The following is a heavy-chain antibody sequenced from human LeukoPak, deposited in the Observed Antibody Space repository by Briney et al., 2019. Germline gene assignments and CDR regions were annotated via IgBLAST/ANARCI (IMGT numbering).Heavy chain of an antibody. V-gene: IGHV1-69*05. CDR2: IIPIFGTA. Sequence: SVKVSCKASGGTFSSYAISWVRQAPGQGLEWMGVIIPIFGTANYAQKFQGRVTITTDESTSTAYMELSSLRSEDTAVYYCASGMATMDDAFDIWGQGTMVTVSS. CDR3: ASGMATMDDAFDI. CDR1: GGTFSSYA. D-gene: IGHD5-24*01. J-gene: IGHJ3*02.